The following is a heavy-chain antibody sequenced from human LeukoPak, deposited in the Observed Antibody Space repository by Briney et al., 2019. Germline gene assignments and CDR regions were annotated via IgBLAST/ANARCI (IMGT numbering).Heavy chain of an antibody. CDR3: ARDRASKYGGYADY. J-gene: IGHJ4*02. CDR2: INPNRGGT. V-gene: IGHV1-2*06. D-gene: IGHD5-12*01. CDR1: GYTFTGCY. Sequence: ASVKVSCKASGYTFTGCYMHWVRQAPGQGLEWMGRINPNRGGTNYAQKFQGRVTMTRDTSISTAYMELSRLRSDDTAVYYCARDRASKYGGYADYWGQGTLVTVSS.